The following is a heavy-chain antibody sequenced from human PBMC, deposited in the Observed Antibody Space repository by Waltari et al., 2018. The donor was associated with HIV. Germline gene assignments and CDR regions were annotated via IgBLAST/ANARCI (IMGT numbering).Heavy chain of an antibody. V-gene: IGHV3-15*01. CDR1: GFTFSDAG. D-gene: IGHD2-2*03. CDR2: IKTQADGETT. CDR3: TTWMY. Sequence: EVQLVESGGGLIKTGGSLRLSCAASGFTFSDAGMSWVRQAPGKGLEWVARIKTQADGETTDYAAPVQGRFTVSRDDARNTVYLQIDSLKTDDTAMYYCTTWMYWGPGTRVTVSS. J-gene: IGHJ4*02.